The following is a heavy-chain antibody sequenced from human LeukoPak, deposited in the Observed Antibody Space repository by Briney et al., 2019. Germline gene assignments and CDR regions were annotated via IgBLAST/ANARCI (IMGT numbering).Heavy chain of an antibody. V-gene: IGHV4-30-2*01. Sequence: SETLSLTCTVSGGSISSGGYYWSWIRQPPGKGLEWIGYIYHSGSTYYNPSLKSRVTISVDRSKNQFSLKLSSLTAADTAVYYCARHSYSRLPKSNFDYWGQGTLVTVSS. CDR3: ARHSYSRLPKSNFDY. J-gene: IGHJ4*02. CDR1: GGSISSGGYY. D-gene: IGHD6-13*01. CDR2: IYHSGST.